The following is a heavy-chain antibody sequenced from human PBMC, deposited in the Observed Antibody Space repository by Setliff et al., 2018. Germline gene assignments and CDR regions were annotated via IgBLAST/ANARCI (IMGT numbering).Heavy chain of an antibody. Sequence: PGGSLRLSCAASGFTFSSYAISWVRQAPGKGLEWVSAISGSGGSTYYADSVKGRFTIPRDNSKNTLYLQMNSLRAGDTAVYYCAKSLYFYDSSGYYYDRDYYYYMDVWGKGTTVTVSS. CDR3: AKSLYFYDSSGYYYDRDYYYYMDV. D-gene: IGHD3-22*01. CDR1: GFTFSSYA. J-gene: IGHJ6*03. V-gene: IGHV3-23*01. CDR2: ISGSGGST.